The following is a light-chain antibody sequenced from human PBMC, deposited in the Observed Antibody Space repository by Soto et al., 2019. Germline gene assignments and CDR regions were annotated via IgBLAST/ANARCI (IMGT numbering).Light chain of an antibody. Sequence: EIVLTQSPGTLSLSPGERATLSCRASQSVGNNYLAWYQQKPGQAPRFLIYDASSRATGIPDRFSGSGSGTDFTLTISRLKPEDFAVYYCEQYGSTPLTFGGGTMVEIK. CDR3: EQYGSTPLT. CDR2: DAS. J-gene: IGKJ4*02. CDR1: QSVGNNY. V-gene: IGKV3-20*01.